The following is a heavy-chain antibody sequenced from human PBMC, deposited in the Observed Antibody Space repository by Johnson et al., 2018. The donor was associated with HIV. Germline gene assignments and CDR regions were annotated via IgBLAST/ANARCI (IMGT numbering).Heavy chain of an antibody. Sequence: VQLVESGGGLIQHGGSLRLSCAASGFTVSSNYMSWVRQAPGKGLEWVSVIYSGGSTYYADHVKGRFIVSSDNSKNTRYVQMTSLRAEDTAVYYCAGVVAVAFDIWGPGTMVTVSS. CDR1: GFTVSSNY. CDR2: IYSGGST. V-gene: IGHV3-53*01. D-gene: IGHD2-15*01. CDR3: AGVVAVAFDI. J-gene: IGHJ3*02.